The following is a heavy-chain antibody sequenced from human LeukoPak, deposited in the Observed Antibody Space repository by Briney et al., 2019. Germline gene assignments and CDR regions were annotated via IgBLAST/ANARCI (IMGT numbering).Heavy chain of an antibody. CDR1: GFTFSTYA. CDR2: ISGSGGST. Sequence: PGGSLRLSCAASGFTFSTYAMSWVRQAPGKGLEWVSGISGSGGSTYYADSVKGRFTISRDNSKNTLYLQMNSLRAEDTAVYYCARGGTTGTTHYYYSYMDVWGKGTTVTVSS. V-gene: IGHV3-23*01. D-gene: IGHD1-1*01. CDR3: ARGGTTGTTHYYYSYMDV. J-gene: IGHJ6*03.